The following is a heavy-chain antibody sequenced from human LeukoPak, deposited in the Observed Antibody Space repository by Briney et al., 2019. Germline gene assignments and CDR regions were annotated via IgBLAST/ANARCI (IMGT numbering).Heavy chain of an antibody. D-gene: IGHD5-18*01. V-gene: IGHV1-69*13. J-gene: IGHJ4*02. CDR2: IIPIFGTA. Sequence: GASLKVSCKASGGTVSSYASSWVRQAPGQGLKWMGWIIPIFGTANYAQKFQGRVTITADESTSTAYMELSSLRSEDTAVYYCARDEGARRGYSYAVFDYWGQGTLVTVSS. CDR3: ARDEGARRGYSYAVFDY. CDR1: GGTVSSYA.